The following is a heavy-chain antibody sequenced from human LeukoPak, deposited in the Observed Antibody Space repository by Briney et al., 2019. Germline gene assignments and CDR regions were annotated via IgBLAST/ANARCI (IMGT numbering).Heavy chain of an antibody. CDR1: GGTFSSYA. CDR2: IIPIFGTA. J-gene: IGHJ6*03. Sequence: GASVKVSCKASGGTFSSYAISWVRQAPGQGLEWMGGIIPIFGTANYAQKFQGRVTITADESTSTAYMELSSLRSEDTAVYYCARGRSCSGGSCYPMRDYYYYMDVWGKGTAVTISS. D-gene: IGHD2-15*01. V-gene: IGHV1-69*01. CDR3: ARGRSCSGGSCYPMRDYYYYMDV.